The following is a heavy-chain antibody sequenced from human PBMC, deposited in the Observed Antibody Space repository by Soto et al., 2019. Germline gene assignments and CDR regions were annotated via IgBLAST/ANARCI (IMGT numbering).Heavy chain of an antibody. CDR2: INPNGGVT. D-gene: IGHD5-12*01. V-gene: IGHV1-2*04. J-gene: IGHJ6*03. Sequence: QVRLVQSGAEVRKPGASVTVSCRSSGDSFNDYYIHWVRQAPRQGFEWMGWINPNGGVTKYAQKFQGWVSMTRDTSIRTVYMQLSRLRSDDTAVSYCARESGGATATLDYYYFNMDVWGTGTTVTVSS. CDR3: ARESGGATATLDYYYFNMDV. CDR1: GDSFNDYY.